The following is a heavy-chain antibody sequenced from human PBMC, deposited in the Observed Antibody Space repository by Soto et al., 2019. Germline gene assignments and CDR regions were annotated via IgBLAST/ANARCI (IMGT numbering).Heavy chain of an antibody. D-gene: IGHD6-13*01. V-gene: IGHV1-3*04. CDR1: GYTFTSYA. Sequence: QVQLVQSGAEVKKPGASVKVSCKASGYTFTSYAMHWVRQAPGQRLEWMGSINTANDNTRYSQNFQGRVTITRDPFASTAYMDLSSLKSEDTAVYYCARGSSWSYFDYWGQGTLVTVSS. CDR3: ARGSSWSYFDY. J-gene: IGHJ4*02. CDR2: INTANDNT.